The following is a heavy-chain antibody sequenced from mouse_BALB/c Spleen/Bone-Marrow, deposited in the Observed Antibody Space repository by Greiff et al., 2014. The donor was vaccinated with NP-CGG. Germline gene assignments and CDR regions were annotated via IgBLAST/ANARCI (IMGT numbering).Heavy chain of an antibody. Sequence: EVQLQQSGAELVKPGASVKLSCTASGFNIKDTYMYWVKQRPEQGLEWIGRIDPANGNTRYDPKFQDKATITADTSSNTAYLQLSSLTSEVTSVYYCARYCYGSSLFAYWGQGTLVTVSA. CDR1: GFNIKDTY. J-gene: IGHJ3*01. CDR3: ARYCYGSSLFAY. D-gene: IGHD1-1*01. V-gene: IGHV14-3*02. CDR2: IDPANGNT.